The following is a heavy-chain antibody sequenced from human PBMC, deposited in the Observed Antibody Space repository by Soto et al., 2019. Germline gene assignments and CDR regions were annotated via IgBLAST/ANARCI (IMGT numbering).Heavy chain of an antibody. J-gene: IGHJ6*03. V-gene: IGHV3-33*01. CDR1: GFTFSSYG. CDR3: ASTCSGGSCYFGYYYYMDV. D-gene: IGHD2-15*01. Sequence: PGGSLRLSCAASGFTFSSYGMHWVRQAPGKGLEWVAVIWYDGSNKYYADSVKGRFTISRDNSKNTLYLQMNSLRAEDTAVYYCASTCSGGSCYFGYYYYMDVWGKGTTVTVSS. CDR2: IWYDGSNK.